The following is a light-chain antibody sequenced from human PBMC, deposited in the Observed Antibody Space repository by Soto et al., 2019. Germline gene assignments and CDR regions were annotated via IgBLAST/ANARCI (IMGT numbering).Light chain of an antibody. CDR2: GAS. J-gene: IGKJ2*01. CDR1: QSVSNNY. CDR3: QQYGSSPQT. Sequence: EIVLTQSPGTLSLSPGERATLSCRASQSVSNNYLAWYQQKPGQAPRLLFYGASSRATGVPDRFSGSGSGSDFTLTISRLEPEDFAVYYCQQYGSSPQTFGQGTKLEIK. V-gene: IGKV3-20*01.